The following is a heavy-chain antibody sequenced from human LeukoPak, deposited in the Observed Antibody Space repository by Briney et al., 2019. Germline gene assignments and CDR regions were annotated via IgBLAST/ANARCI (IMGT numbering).Heavy chain of an antibody. CDR1: GFTFSSYE. CDR2: ISSSGSTI. Sequence: PGGSLRLSCAASGFTFSSYEMNWVRQAPGKGLEWVSYISSSGSTIYYADSVKGRFTISRDNAKNSLYLQMNSLRAEDTAVYYCARAIWNYVNWFDPWGQGTLVTVSS. D-gene: IGHD1-7*01. CDR3: ARAIWNYVNWFDP. V-gene: IGHV3-48*03. J-gene: IGHJ5*02.